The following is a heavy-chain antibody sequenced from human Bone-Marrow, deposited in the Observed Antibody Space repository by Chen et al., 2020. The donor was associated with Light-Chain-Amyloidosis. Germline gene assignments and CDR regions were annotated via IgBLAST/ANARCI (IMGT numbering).Heavy chain of an antibody. CDR3: AQDDGIVGATTWMEGGFEP. Sequence: QVQLVQSGAEVKKPGASVKVSCKAPGYTFAKHIMHWVRQAPAQGLEWLGWINPHTGDTTYAERFRGRVTMTRDTSSSTAYMELKGLTFNDTAVYFCAQDDGIVGATTWMEGGFEPWGQGTLVTVSS. CDR2: INPHTGDT. D-gene: IGHD1-26*01. J-gene: IGHJ4*02. V-gene: IGHV1-2*02. CDR1: GYTFAKHI.